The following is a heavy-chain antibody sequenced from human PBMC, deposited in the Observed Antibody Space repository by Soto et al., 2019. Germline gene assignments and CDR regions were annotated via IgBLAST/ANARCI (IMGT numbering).Heavy chain of an antibody. CDR1: GGSFSGYY. J-gene: IGHJ4*02. D-gene: IGHD1-26*01. CDR2: INHSGST. Sequence: SETLSLTCAVYGGSFSGYYWSWIRQPPGKGLEWIGEINHSGSTNYNPSLKSRLTISVDTSNNQFSLKVTSVTAADTAVYYCARFSGSYNDRYFDYWGQGTLVTVSS. V-gene: IGHV4-34*01. CDR3: ARFSGSYNDRYFDY.